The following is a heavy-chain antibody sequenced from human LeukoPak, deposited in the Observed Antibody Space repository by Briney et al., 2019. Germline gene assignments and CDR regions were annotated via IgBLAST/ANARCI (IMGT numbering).Heavy chain of an antibody. CDR3: ARASGSYDFDY. D-gene: IGHD1-26*01. J-gene: IGHJ4*02. CDR2: ISSSSSSI. CDR1: GFTFSSYS. Sequence: GSLRLSCAVSGFTFSSYSMNWVRQAPGKGLEWVSYISSSSSSIYYADSVKGRFTISRDNAKNSLYLQMNSLRDADTAVYYCARASGSYDFDYWGQGTLVTVSS. V-gene: IGHV3-48*02.